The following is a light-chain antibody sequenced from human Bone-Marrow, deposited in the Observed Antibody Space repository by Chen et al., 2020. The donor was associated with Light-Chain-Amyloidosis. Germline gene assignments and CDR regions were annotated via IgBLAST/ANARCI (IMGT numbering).Light chain of an antibody. CDR2: EFT. CDR1: SSDVGGDNH. Sequence: QSALTQPASVSGSPGQSITISCTGTSSDVGGDNHVSWYQQHPDKAPKLMIYEFTNRPSWVPDRFSGSKSDNTASLTSSGLQTEDAADYFCSSYTITNTLVFGSGTRVTVL. CDR3: SSYTITNTLV. J-gene: IGLJ1*01. V-gene: IGLV2-14*01.